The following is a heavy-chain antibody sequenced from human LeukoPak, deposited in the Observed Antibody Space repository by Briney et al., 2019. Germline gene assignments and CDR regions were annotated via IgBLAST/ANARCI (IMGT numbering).Heavy chain of an antibody. D-gene: IGHD6-13*01. Sequence: PSETLSLTCTDSGGSISSGDYYWSWIRQPPGKGLEWIGYIHHSGSTYYYNPSLKSRVTMSVDTSKNQFSLKLSSVGAADTAVYYCVRDRSRPNPFFDSWGQGTLVTVSS. V-gene: IGHV4-30-4*01. CDR1: GGSISSGDYY. CDR3: VRDRSRPNPFFDS. J-gene: IGHJ4*02. CDR2: IHHSGSTY.